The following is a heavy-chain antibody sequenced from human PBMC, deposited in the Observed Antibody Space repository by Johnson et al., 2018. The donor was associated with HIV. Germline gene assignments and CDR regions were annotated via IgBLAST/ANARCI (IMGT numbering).Heavy chain of an antibody. D-gene: IGHD7-27*01. J-gene: IGHJ3*02. CDR2: ISGSGHST. Sequence: VYLVESGGGVVRPGGSLRLSCAASGFTFNNYWMHWVRQAPGKGPVWVSAISGSGHSTYYADSVKGRFTISRDNAKNSLYLQMNSLRAEDTALYYCAKSTNRKLGIGNDAFDIWGQGTMVTVSS. CDR1: GFTFNNYW. CDR3: AKSTNRKLGIGNDAFDI. V-gene: IGHV3-74*02.